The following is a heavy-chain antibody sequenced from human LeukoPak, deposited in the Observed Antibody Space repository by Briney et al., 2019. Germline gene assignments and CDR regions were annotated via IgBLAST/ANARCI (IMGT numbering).Heavy chain of an antibody. Sequence: GGSLRLSCAASGFTFSSYAMSWVRQAPGKGLEWVSGISWNSGSIGYADSVKGRFTISRDNAKNSLYLQMNSLRAEDTALYHCARDSKSWAGTFDYWGQGTLVTVSS. CDR1: GFTFSSYA. V-gene: IGHV3-20*01. D-gene: IGHD6-19*01. CDR2: ISWNSGSI. J-gene: IGHJ4*02. CDR3: ARDSKSWAGTFDY.